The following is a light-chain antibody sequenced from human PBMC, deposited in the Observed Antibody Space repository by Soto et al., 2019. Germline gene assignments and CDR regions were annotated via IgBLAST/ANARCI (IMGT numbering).Light chain of an antibody. J-gene: IGKJ1*01. V-gene: IGKV3-20*01. CDR3: QQYGSPPKT. Sequence: EIVLTQSPGTLSLSPGERATLSCRASQSVSSSYLAWYQQKPGQAPRLLIYGASSRATGIPDRFSGSGSATDFYLTISRLEPEDFAVYYWQQYGSPPKTFGQGTKVEIK. CDR1: QSVSSSY. CDR2: GAS.